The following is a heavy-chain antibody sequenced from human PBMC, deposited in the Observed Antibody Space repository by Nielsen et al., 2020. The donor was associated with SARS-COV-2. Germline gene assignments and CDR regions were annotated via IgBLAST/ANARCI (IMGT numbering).Heavy chain of an antibody. CDR3: ASSGGFCSGGSCYRDY. D-gene: IGHD2-15*01. J-gene: IGHJ4*02. V-gene: IGHV1-24*01. CDR1: GYTFTGYY. CDR2: FDPEDGET. Sequence: ASVKVSCKASGYTFTGYYMHWVRQAPGKGLEWMGGFDPEDGETIYAQKFQGRVTMTEDTSTDTAYMELSSLRAEDTALYYCASSGGFCSGGSCYRDYWGQGTLVTVSS.